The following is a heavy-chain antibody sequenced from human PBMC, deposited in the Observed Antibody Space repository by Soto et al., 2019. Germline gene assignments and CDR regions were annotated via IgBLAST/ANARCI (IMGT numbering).Heavy chain of an antibody. Sequence: QVQLVESGGGVVQPGRSLRLSCAASGFTFSSYAMHWVRQAPGKGLEWVAVISYDGSNKYYADSVKGRFTISRDNSKNTLYLQMNSLRADDTAVYYCARHDYGDYGFDYWGQGTLVTVSS. CDR3: ARHDYGDYGFDY. J-gene: IGHJ4*02. CDR1: GFTFSSYA. CDR2: ISYDGSNK. V-gene: IGHV3-30-3*01. D-gene: IGHD4-17*01.